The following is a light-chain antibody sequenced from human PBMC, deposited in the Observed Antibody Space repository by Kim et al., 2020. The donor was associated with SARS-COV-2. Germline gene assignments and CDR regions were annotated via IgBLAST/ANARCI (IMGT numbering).Light chain of an antibody. CDR2: AAS. V-gene: IGKV1-8*01. J-gene: IGKJ1*01. CDR1: QESGTY. Sequence: GDRVSVSCRARQESGTYLACYQQKPGKAPKRLIYAASTMQSGVRSRFSGSRSGTALTLTISFRQSEDFSTYYCQQYYNYPWTFGPGTKVDIK. CDR3: QQYYNYPWT.